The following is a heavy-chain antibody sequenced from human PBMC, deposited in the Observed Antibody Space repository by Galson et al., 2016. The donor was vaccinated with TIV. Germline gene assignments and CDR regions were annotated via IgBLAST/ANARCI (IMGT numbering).Heavy chain of an antibody. CDR1: HGSISSGSYY. D-gene: IGHD3-3*01. CDR3: ARGRRGAYSWSGYAFHDMDV. J-gene: IGHJ6*02. CDR2: LSSGGTT. Sequence: LSLTCTVSHGSISSGSYYWTWTRQPAGKGLEWIGHLSSGGTTNYNPSFKGRVTMSLDASKNQFSLKVTSVTAADTAVYYCARGRRGAYSWSGYAFHDMDVWGQGTTVTVSS. V-gene: IGHV4-61*09.